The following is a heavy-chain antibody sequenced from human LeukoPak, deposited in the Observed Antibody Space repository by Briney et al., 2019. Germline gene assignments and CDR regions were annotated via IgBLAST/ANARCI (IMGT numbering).Heavy chain of an antibody. D-gene: IGHD3-3*01. Sequence: ASVKVSCTASGYTFTGYYMHWVRQAPGQGLEWMGWINPNSGGTNYAQKFQGRVTMTRDTSISTAYMELSRLRSDDTAVYYCARVRRRYYDFWSGRPDAFDIWGQGTMVTVSS. CDR2: INPNSGGT. CDR1: GYTFTGYY. J-gene: IGHJ3*02. CDR3: ARVRRRYYDFWSGRPDAFDI. V-gene: IGHV1-2*02.